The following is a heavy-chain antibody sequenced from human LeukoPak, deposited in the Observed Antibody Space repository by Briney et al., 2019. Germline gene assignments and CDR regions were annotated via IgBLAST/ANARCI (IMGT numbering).Heavy chain of an antibody. J-gene: IGHJ4*02. D-gene: IGHD3-22*01. CDR2: IRCDGSNK. CDR1: GFTFSSYG. CDR3: AKGQSYYYDSSGYAPFDY. V-gene: IGHV3-30*02. Sequence: GSLRLSCAASGFTFSSYGMHWVRQAPGKGLEWVAFIRCDGSNKYYADSVKGRFTISRDNSKNTLYLQMNSLRAEDTAVYYCAKGQSYYYDSSGYAPFDYWGQGTLVTVSS.